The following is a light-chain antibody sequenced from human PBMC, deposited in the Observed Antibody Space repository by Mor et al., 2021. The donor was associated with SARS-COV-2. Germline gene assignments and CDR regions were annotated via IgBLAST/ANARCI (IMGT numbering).Light chain of an antibody. CDR1: QSVSSN. J-gene: IGKJ4*01. Sequence: LSCRASQSVSSNLAWYQQKPGQAPRLLISDASTRATGSGSGTEFTLTISSLQSEDFAVYYCQQYNNWPLTFGGGTKVEIK. CDR3: QQYNNWPLT. V-gene: IGKV3-15*01. CDR2: DAS.